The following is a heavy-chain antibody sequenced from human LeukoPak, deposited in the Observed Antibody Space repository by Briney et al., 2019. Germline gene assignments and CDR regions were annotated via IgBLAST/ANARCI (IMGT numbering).Heavy chain of an antibody. Sequence: ASVKVSCKASGYTFTGYYMHWVRQAPGQGLEWMGWISAYNGNTNYAQKLQGRVTMTTDTSTSTAYMELRSLRSDDTAVYYCAREGIAYCGGDCHSGYFDYWGQGTLVTVSS. CDR2: ISAYNGNT. J-gene: IGHJ4*02. CDR1: GYTFTGYY. D-gene: IGHD2-21*02. CDR3: AREGIAYCGGDCHSGYFDY. V-gene: IGHV1-18*04.